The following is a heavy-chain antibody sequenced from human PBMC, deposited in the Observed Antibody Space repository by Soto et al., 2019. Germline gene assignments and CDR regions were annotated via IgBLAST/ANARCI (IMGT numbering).Heavy chain of an antibody. V-gene: IGHV4-39*01. CDR3: VSQRTTVPTQAYFDY. Sequence: SETLSLTCTVSGGSVTNSSYYWSWLRQSPGKGLEWIGSVYYRGRSYSKSSVKSRVTISVDTSKNRFSLSLNSVTASDTAVYFCVSQRTTVPTQAYFDYWGPGALVTVSS. D-gene: IGHD4-17*01. CDR2: VYYRGRS. J-gene: IGHJ4*02. CDR1: GGSVTNSSYY.